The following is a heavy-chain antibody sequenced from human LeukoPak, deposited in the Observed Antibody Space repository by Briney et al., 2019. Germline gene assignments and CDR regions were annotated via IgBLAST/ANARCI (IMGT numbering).Heavy chain of an antibody. CDR1: GFTFSSYS. Sequence: GGSLRLSCAASGFTFSSYSMNWVRQAPGKGLEWVSSISSSSSYIYYADSVKGRFTISRDNAKNPLYLQMNSLRAEDTAVYYCARVVRDIVVVVAATPSYRFDYWGQGTLVTVSS. J-gene: IGHJ4*02. V-gene: IGHV3-21*01. CDR3: ARVVRDIVVVVAATPSYRFDY. D-gene: IGHD2-15*01. CDR2: ISSSSSYI.